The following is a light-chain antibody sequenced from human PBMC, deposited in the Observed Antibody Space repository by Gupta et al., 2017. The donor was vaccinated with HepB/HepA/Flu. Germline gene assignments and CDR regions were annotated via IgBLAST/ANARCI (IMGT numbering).Light chain of an antibody. V-gene: IGKV3-20*01. CDR1: QSVSSNF. CDR2: SAS. J-gene: IGKJ2*01. CDR3: QQDGSSPRT. Sequence: ETVLTQSPGTLSLSPGERATLSCRASQSVSSNFLAWYQQKPGQAPRLLIYSASSRATGIPDRFSGSGSGTDFTLIISRLEPEDFVVYYCQQDGSSPRTFGQGTKLEIK.